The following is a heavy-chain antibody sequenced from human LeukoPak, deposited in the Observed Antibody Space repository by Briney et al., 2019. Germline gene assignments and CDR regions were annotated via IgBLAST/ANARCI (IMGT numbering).Heavy chain of an antibody. CDR2: IYHGGST. D-gene: IGHD1-1*01. V-gene: IGHV4-38-2*02. CDR1: GYSISSGYY. J-gene: IGHJ4*02. CDR3: AREIHGTPAFDY. Sequence: SETLSLTCAVSGYSISSGYYWGWIRQPPGKGLEWIGSIYHGGSTYYNPSLKSRVTISVDTSKNQFSLKLSSVTAADTAVYYCAREIHGTPAFDYWGQGTLVTVSS.